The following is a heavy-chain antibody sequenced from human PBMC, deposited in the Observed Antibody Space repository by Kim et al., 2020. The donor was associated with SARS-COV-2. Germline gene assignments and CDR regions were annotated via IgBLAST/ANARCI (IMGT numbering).Heavy chain of an antibody. V-gene: IGHV3-23*01. D-gene: IGHD2-8*01. CDR1: GFTFSTSP. J-gene: IGHJ4*02. Sequence: GGSLRLSCAASGFTFSTSPMGWVRQAPGKGLEWVSRISWDGKRTYYADSVKGRVTISSDKSKNTLYLHMNSLRVEDTAVYYCAKGVTNSVFDYWGQGT. CDR2: ISWDGKRT. CDR3: AKGVTNSVFDY.